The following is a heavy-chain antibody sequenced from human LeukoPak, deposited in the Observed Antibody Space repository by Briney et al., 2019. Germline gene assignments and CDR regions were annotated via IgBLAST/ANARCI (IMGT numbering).Heavy chain of an antibody. J-gene: IGHJ4*02. Sequence: PSETLSLTCTVSGGSISSSSYYWGWIRQPPGKGLEWLGSIYYSGSTYYNPSLKCRVTISVDTSKNQFSLKLSSVTAADTAVYYCASYYGDYDQKLDYWGQGTLVTVSS. CDR1: GGSISSSSYY. V-gene: IGHV4-39*01. CDR3: ASYYGDYDQKLDY. D-gene: IGHD4-17*01. CDR2: IYYSGST.